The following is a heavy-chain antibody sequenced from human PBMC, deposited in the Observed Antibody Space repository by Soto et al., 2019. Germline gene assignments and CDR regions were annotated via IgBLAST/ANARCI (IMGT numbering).Heavy chain of an antibody. CDR1: GFAVSANY. V-gene: IGHV3-66*01. CDR2: IYSGGDT. Sequence: EAHLVGSGGGLVQPGGSLRLSCAASGFAVSANYLSWVRQAPGKGLEWVSLIYSGGDTDYVDSVRGRFTISRDNSKNTLYLQMNSLKAEDTAVYYCATRMTTAPYWGQGALVNVS. D-gene: IGHD4-17*01. CDR3: ATRMTTAPY. J-gene: IGHJ4*02.